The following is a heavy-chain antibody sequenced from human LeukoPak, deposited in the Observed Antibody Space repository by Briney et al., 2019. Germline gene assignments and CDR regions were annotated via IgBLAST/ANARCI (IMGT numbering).Heavy chain of an antibody. CDR1: GYTFTSYY. V-gene: IGHV1-46*01. Sequence: AASVKVSCKASGYTFTSYYMHWVRQAPGQGLEWMGIINPSGGSTSYAQKFQGRVTMTRDTSTSTVYMELSRLRSDDTAVYYCARGMEPYYYMDVWGKGTTVTVSS. D-gene: IGHD1-26*01. CDR2: INPSGGST. CDR3: ARGMEPYYYMDV. J-gene: IGHJ6*03.